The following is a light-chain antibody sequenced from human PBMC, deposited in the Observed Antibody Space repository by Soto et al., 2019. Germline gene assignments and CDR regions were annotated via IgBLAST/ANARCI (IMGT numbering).Light chain of an antibody. Sequence: DIQMTQSPSTLSASVGDRVTITCRVSQIIDNWLAWYQQKPGKVPNLLIYKASTLQSGVPSRFRGGGSGTEFTLTISTLQPDDFATYYCQQYKNYRTFGPGTKVDIK. CDR3: QQYKNYRT. CDR1: QIIDNW. V-gene: IGKV1-5*03. J-gene: IGKJ1*01. CDR2: KAS.